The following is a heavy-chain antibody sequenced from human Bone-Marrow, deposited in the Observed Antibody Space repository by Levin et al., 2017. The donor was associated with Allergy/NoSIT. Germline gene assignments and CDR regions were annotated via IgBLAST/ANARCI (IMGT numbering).Heavy chain of an antibody. J-gene: IGHJ4*02. CDR3: TTIITGSSGV. Sequence: SGGSLRLSCAASGFTFTNAWMNWVRQAPGKGLEWVGRIKSKAASGTTDYAAPVKGRFTISRDDSKDTLYLQMNSLKTEDTAVYYCTTIITGSSGVWGQGTLVTVSS. D-gene: IGHD1-20*01. V-gene: IGHV3-15*07. CDR1: GFTFTNAW. CDR2: IKSKAASGTT.